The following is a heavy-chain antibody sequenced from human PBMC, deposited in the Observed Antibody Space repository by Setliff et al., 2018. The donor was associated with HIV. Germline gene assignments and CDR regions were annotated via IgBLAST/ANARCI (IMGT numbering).Heavy chain of an antibody. CDR1: GGSLRSDSYY. Sequence: LALPCTVSGGSLRSDSYYWTWIRQPAGEGLEWIGRIYSSGNTNYNPSLESRVTISVDTSKNQFSLKLSSVTAADTAVYYCAREEKLSAVAGTMYYYYAMDVWGQGTTVTVSS. V-gene: IGHV4-61*02. D-gene: IGHD6-19*01. J-gene: IGHJ6*02. CDR2: IYSSGNT. CDR3: AREEKLSAVAGTMYYYYAMDV.